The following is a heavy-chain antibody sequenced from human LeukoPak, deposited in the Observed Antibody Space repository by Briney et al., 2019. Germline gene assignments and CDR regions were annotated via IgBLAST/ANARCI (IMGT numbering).Heavy chain of an antibody. CDR1: GFTFSSYS. Sequence: GGSLRLSCAASGFTFSSYSMNWVRQAPGKGLEWVSSISSSSSYIYYADSVKGRFTISRDNAKNSLYLQMNSLRAADTAVYYCARTREDIVVVPAARGSYYYYYYMDVWGKGTTVTISS. CDR3: ARTREDIVVVPAARGSYYYYYYMDV. D-gene: IGHD2-2*01. V-gene: IGHV3-21*01. CDR2: ISSSSSYI. J-gene: IGHJ6*03.